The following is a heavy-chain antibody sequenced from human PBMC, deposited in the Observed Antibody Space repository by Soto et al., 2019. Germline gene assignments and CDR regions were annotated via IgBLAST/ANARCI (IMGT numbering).Heavy chain of an antibody. Sequence: EVQLVESGGGLVKPGESLRLSCAASGFTFSPYTMNWVRQAPGKGLEWVSSISSSSSYISYADSVRGRFTISRNNAKSSLYLQLSSLRAEDTAAYYCAREGSGDYYYYMDVWGKGTTVTVSS. D-gene: IGHD2-15*01. CDR3: AREGSGDYYYYMDV. V-gene: IGHV3-21*01. CDR1: GFTFSPYT. CDR2: ISSSSSYI. J-gene: IGHJ6*03.